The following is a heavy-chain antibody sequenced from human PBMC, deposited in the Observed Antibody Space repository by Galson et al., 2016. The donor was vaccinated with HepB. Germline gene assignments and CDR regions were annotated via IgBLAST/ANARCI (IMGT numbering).Heavy chain of an antibody. Sequence: SLRLSCAASGFTFSTFAMHWVRQPPGKGLEWVAVISYDGRSTYSSDFVRGRIIASRDQYRSAPYLQMSRLRVDDTADYYCARDAALDASGWGGFEWSDPWGQGTLVTVSS. D-gene: IGHD6-19*01. V-gene: IGHV3-30*04. CDR2: ISYDGRST. CDR1: GFTFSTFA. J-gene: IGHJ5*02. CDR3: ARDAALDASGWGGFEWSDP.